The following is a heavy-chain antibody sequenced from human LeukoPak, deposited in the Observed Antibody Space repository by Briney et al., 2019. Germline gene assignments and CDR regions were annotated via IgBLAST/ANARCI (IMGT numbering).Heavy chain of an antibody. D-gene: IGHD2-15*01. CDR1: GFTFTSSA. Sequence: SVKVSCKASGFTFTSSAMQWVRQARGQGLEWIGWIVVGGGDTNYAQKSQERVTITRDMSTSTAYMELSSLRSEDTALYYCAADCSGGSCSPNWGQGTLVTVSS. CDR2: IVVGGGDT. CDR3: AADCSGGSCSPN. V-gene: IGHV1-58*02. J-gene: IGHJ4*02.